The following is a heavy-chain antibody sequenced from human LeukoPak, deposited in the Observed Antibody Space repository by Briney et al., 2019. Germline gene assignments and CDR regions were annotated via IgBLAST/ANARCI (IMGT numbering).Heavy chain of an antibody. V-gene: IGHV1-2*02. CDR1: GHTFTGYY. J-gene: IGHJ4*02. CDR3: ARIVPAAMGSYFDY. CDR2: INPNSGGT. D-gene: IGHD2-2*01. Sequence: GASVKVSCKASGHTFTGYYMHWVRQAPGQGLEWMGWINPNSGGTNYAQKFQGRVTMTRDTSISTAYMELSRLRSDDTAVYYCARIVPAAMGSYFDYWGQGTLVTVSS.